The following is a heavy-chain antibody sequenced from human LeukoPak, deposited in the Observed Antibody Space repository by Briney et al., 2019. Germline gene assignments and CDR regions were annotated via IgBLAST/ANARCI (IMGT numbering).Heavy chain of an antibody. D-gene: IGHD3-10*01. CDR2: IYHSGTT. CDR1: GYSITSSSW. V-gene: IGHV4-28*01. Sequence: TSETLSLTCAVSGYSITSSSWWGWIRQPPGKGLEWIGYIYHSGTTYYNPSLQSRVTMSVDTSKNQFSLKLSSVTAVDTAVYYCAGKENVYYYFDYWGQGTLVTVSS. J-gene: IGHJ4*02. CDR3: AGKENVYYYFDY.